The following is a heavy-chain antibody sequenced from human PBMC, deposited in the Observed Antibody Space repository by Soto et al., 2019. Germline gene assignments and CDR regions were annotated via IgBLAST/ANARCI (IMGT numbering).Heavy chain of an antibody. Sequence: SETLSLTCTVSGGSVSSGSYYWSWIRQPPGKGLEWIGYIYYSGSTNYNPSLKSRVTISVDTSKNQFSLKLSSVTAADTAVYYCARTRMIESWIDYWGHGTLVTVSS. CDR2: IYYSGST. J-gene: IGHJ4*01. CDR1: GGSVSSGSYY. CDR3: ARTRMIESWIDY. D-gene: IGHD2-21*01. V-gene: IGHV4-61*01.